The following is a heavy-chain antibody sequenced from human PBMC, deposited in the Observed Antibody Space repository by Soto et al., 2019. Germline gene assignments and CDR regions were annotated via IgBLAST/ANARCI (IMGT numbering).Heavy chain of an antibody. CDR2: IKSRSDGGTP. CDR1: GFALSNAW. Sequence: GGSLRLSCAASGFALSNAWMNWVRHTPGRGLEWVGRIKSRSDGGTPDYGAPVKGRFTISRDDSLNTVYLQMNSLTAEDTGVYYCTTDTRRISVFGVPWDSWGQGTLVTVSS. D-gene: IGHD3-3*01. V-gene: IGHV3-15*01. J-gene: IGHJ4*02. CDR3: TTDTRRISVFGVPWDS.